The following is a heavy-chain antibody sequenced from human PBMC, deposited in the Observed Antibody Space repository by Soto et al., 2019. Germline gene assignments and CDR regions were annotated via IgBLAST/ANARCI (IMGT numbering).Heavy chain of an antibody. Sequence: LSSDAVSWGRKTPGQGLEWMGGIIPIFGTANYAQKFQGRVTITADKSTSTAYMELSSLRSEDTAVYYCARSQYYYDSSGYYWDAFDIWGQGTMVSVSS. J-gene: IGHJ3*02. CDR2: IIPIFGTA. CDR3: ARSQYYYDSSGYYWDAFDI. V-gene: IGHV1-69*06. CDR1: LSSDA. D-gene: IGHD3-22*01.